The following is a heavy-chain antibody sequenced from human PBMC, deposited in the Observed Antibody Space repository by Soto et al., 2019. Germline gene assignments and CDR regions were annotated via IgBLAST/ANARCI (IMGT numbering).Heavy chain of an antibody. CDR2: IIPIFGTA. CDR1: GGSFSSYS. J-gene: IGHJ4*02. V-gene: IGHV1-69*13. CDR3: ARGRRTQLWPEFDY. D-gene: IGHD5-18*01. Sequence: SVKACSKASGGSFSSYSRWSVRQEHGQGLEWMGGIIPIFGTANYAQKFQGRVTITADESTSTAYMELSSLRSEDTAVYYCARGRRTQLWPEFDYSGEGTLVTLSS.